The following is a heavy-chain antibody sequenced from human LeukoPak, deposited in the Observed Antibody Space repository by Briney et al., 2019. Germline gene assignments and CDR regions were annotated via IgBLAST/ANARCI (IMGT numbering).Heavy chain of an antibody. CDR3: ARDQGGEVVAATADDY. Sequence: GSVSVSCTASGYTFTGYYMHWVRQAPGQGLEWMGWINPNSGGTNYAQRFKGRVTMTRENSMSTAYMEVSRLRADDTAVYYCARDQGGEVVAATADDYWGQGTLVTVSS. CDR2: INPNSGGT. J-gene: IGHJ4*02. D-gene: IGHD2-15*01. V-gene: IGHV1-2*02. CDR1: GYTFTGYY.